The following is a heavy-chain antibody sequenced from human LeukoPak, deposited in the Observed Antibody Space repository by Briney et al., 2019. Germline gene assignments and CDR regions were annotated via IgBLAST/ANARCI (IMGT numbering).Heavy chain of an antibody. D-gene: IGHD6-13*01. J-gene: IGHJ5*02. CDR2: INPSGGST. Sequence: ASVKVSCKASGYTFTSYYMHWVRQAPGQGLEWMGIINPSGGSTSYAQKFQGRVTMTRGTSTSTVYMELSRLRSEDTAVYYCARVGRQGYSSSWYWFDPWGQGTLVTVSS. CDR1: GYTFTSYY. CDR3: ARVGRQGYSSSWYWFDP. V-gene: IGHV1-46*01.